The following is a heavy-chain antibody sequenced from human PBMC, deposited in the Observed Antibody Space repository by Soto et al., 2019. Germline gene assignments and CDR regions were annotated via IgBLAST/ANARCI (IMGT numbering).Heavy chain of an antibody. Sequence: ASVKVSCKASGYTFTSYYMHWVRQAPGQGLEWMGWISAYNGNTNYAQKLQGRVTMTTDTSTSTAYMELRSLRSDDTAVYYCARGGATTVSAAFDIWGQGTMVTVSS. J-gene: IGHJ3*02. V-gene: IGHV1-18*04. D-gene: IGHD1-26*01. CDR1: GYTFTSYY. CDR3: ARGGATTVSAAFDI. CDR2: ISAYNGNT.